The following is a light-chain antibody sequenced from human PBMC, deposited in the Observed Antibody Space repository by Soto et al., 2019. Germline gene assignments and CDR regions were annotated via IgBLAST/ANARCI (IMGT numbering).Light chain of an antibody. CDR2: EVN. Sequence: QSVLTQPPSASGSPGQSVTISCTGNSSDIGGYNSVSWYQQHPGKAPKLMIYEVNKRPLGVPERFSGSKSGNTASLTVSGLQADDEADYYCSSSAGTNSFVLFGGGTQLTVL. CDR3: SSSAGTNSFVL. CDR1: SSDIGGYNS. V-gene: IGLV2-8*01. J-gene: IGLJ3*02.